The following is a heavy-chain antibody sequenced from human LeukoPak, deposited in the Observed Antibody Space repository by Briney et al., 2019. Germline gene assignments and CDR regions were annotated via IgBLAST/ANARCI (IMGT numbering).Heavy chain of an antibody. Sequence: SETLSLTCTVSGGSISSSSYYWGWIRQPPGKGLEWIGSIYYSGSTYYNPSLKSRVTISVDTSKNQFSLKLSSVTAADTAVYYCAFQYYYDSSGLNWGQGTLVAVSS. CDR1: GGSISSSSYY. CDR2: IYYSGST. D-gene: IGHD3-22*01. J-gene: IGHJ4*02. V-gene: IGHV4-39*01. CDR3: AFQYYYDSSGLN.